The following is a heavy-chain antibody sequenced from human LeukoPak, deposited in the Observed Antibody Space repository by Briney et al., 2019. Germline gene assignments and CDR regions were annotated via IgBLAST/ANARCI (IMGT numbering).Heavy chain of an antibody. CDR1: GYSFDSGYY. V-gene: IGHV4-34*01. CDR2: INHSGST. Sequence: SETLSLTCTVSGYSFDSGYYWSWIRQPPGKGLEWIGEINHSGSTNYNPSLKSRVTISVDTSKNQFSLKLSSVTAADTAVYYCARDQVRYQLLFKVYYYYMDVWGKGTTVTVSS. CDR3: ARDQVRYQLLFKVYYYYMDV. J-gene: IGHJ6*03. D-gene: IGHD2-2*01.